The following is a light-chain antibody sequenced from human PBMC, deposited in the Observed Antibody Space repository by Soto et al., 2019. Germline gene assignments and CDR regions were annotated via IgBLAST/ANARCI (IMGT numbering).Light chain of an antibody. CDR3: QQYNNWPT. CDR1: QSVRGT. CDR2: GAS. Sequence: LVMTQSPASLSVSPGARATLSCRASQSVRGTLAWHQQNPAPSPRLHISGASSRATRIPVRFSGSGSGTEFTLTISSLQSEDFAVYYCQQYNNWPTFGQGTKVDIK. V-gene: IGKV3-15*01. J-gene: IGKJ1*01.